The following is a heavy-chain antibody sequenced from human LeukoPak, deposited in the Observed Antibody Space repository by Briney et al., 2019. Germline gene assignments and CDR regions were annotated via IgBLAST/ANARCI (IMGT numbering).Heavy chain of an antibody. V-gene: IGHV3-33*01. Sequence: GRSLRLSCVASGFTFSNFDMHWVRQAPGKGLEWVALIWYDGSNKYYADSVKGRLTISRDNSKNTLYLQMNSLRAEDTAVYYCAREGPRGNSQFDYWGQGTLVTVSS. J-gene: IGHJ4*02. D-gene: IGHD2/OR15-2a*01. CDR3: AREGPRGNSQFDY. CDR1: GFTFSNFD. CDR2: IWYDGSNK.